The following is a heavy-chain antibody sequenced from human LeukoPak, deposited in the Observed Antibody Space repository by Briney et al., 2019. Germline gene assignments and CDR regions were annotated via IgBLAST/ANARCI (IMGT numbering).Heavy chain of an antibody. J-gene: IGHJ4*02. Sequence: GGSLRLSCAASGFTFSSYSMNWVRQAPGKGLEWVSSISSSSSYIYYADSVKGRFTISRDNAKNSLYLQMNSLRAEDTAVYYCARDGEDIVVVVAANSFDYWGQGTLATVSS. CDR2: ISSSSSYI. D-gene: IGHD2-15*01. CDR1: GFTFSSYS. V-gene: IGHV3-21*01. CDR3: ARDGEDIVVVVAANSFDY.